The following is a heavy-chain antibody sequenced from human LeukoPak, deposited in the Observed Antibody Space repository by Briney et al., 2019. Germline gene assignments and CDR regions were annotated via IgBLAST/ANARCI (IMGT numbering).Heavy chain of an antibody. Sequence: GGSLRLSCAASGFTFSSYSMNWVRQAPGKGLEWVSSISSSSYIYYADSVKGRFTISRGNAKNSLYLQMNSLRAEDTAVYYCARADSNIAARRIGFDYWGQGTLVTVSS. J-gene: IGHJ4*02. D-gene: IGHD6-6*01. CDR2: ISSSSYI. CDR3: ARADSNIAARRIGFDY. V-gene: IGHV3-21*06. CDR1: GFTFSSYS.